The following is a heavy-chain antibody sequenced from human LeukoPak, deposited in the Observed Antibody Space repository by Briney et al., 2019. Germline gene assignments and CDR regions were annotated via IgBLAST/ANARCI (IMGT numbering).Heavy chain of an antibody. Sequence: GSLRLSCAASGFTFNTYAMSWVRPAPGKGLEWVSAIRGRGGTTYYTDSVKGRFTFSRDISKNTFFLQMNSLRVEDTAIYYCAKDDSFWFDPWGRGILVTVSS. J-gene: IGHJ5*02. V-gene: IGHV3-23*01. CDR3: AKDDSFWFDP. CDR2: IRGRGGTT. D-gene: IGHD5-18*01. CDR1: GFTFNTYA.